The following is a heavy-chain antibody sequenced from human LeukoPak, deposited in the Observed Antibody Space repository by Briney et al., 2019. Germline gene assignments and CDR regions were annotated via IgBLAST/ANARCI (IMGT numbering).Heavy chain of an antibody. J-gene: IGHJ4*02. V-gene: IGHV3-48*03. CDR1: GFTFSSSE. D-gene: IGHD4-23*01. CDR3: ARIPHPSPVGY. Sequence: GGSLRLSCVASGFTFSSSEMNWVRQTPGKGLEWISYITSSSRTIWYADSVKGRFTISRDNAKDSLYLQMNGLRDDDTAVYYCARIPHPSPVGYWGQGTLVTVSS. CDR2: ITSSSRTI.